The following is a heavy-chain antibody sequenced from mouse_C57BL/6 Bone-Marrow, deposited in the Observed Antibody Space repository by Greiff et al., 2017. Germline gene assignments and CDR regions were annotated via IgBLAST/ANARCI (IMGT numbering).Heavy chain of an antibody. CDR3: ARYGYGFAY. CDR1: GYTFTSYW. CDR2: IHPNGGST. J-gene: IGHJ3*01. Sequence: QVQLQQPGAELVKPGASVKLSCKASGYTFTSYWMHWVKQRPGQGLEWIGMIHPNGGSTNYNEKFKSKATMTVDKSSSTAYMQLSSLTSADSAFYYCARYGYGFAYWGQGTFVTVSA. D-gene: IGHD2-2*01. V-gene: IGHV1-64*01.